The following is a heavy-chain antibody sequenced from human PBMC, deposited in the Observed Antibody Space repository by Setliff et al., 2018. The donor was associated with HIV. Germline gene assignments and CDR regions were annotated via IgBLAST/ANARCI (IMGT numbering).Heavy chain of an antibody. V-gene: IGHV1-69*10. Sequence: SVKVSCKVSGDTFSNYAVSWVRQAPGQGLEWLGGIIPILGMTNYAQKFQGRVTITADKSTNTAYMELSSLRSDDTDVYYCARKGMSRSSWYLDYWGQGTLVTVSS. D-gene: IGHD6-13*01. CDR1: GDTFSNYA. J-gene: IGHJ4*02. CDR3: ARKGMSRSSWYLDY. CDR2: IIPILGMT.